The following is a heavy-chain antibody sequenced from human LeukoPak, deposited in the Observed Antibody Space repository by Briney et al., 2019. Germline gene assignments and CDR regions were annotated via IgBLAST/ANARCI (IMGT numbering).Heavy chain of an antibody. CDR2: IYDSGST. CDR3: ARVGGTNYYYYGMDV. Sequence: SETLSLTCTVSGGSIRSSYYYWGCIRQPPGKGLEWIGSIYDSGSTYYNPSLKSRVTISVDTSKNQCSLKLNSVTAADTAVYYCARVGGTNYYYYGMDVWGQGTTVTVSS. CDR1: GGSIRSSYYY. V-gene: IGHV4-39*01. D-gene: IGHD1-7*01. J-gene: IGHJ6*02.